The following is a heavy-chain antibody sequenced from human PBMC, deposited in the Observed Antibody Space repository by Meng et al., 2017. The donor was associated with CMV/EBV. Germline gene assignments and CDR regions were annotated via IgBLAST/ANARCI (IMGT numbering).Heavy chain of an antibody. CDR3: AKGYCSSPSCSPTWFDP. CDR1: FSFSRYD. CDR2: ISGGGGST. Sequence: FSFSRYDMSCHRQAPGKGLEWVSAISGGGGSTYYADSVTGRFTISRDNSKNTLYLQMNSLRAEDTAVYYCAKGYCSSPSCSPTWFDPWGQGTLVTVSS. J-gene: IGHJ5*02. V-gene: IGHV3-23*01. D-gene: IGHD2-2*01.